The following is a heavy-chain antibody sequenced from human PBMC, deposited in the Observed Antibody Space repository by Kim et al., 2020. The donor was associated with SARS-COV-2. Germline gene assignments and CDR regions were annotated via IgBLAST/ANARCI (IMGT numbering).Heavy chain of an antibody. CDR1: GGSFSGYY. Sequence: SETLSLTCAVYGGSFSGYYWSWIRQPPGKGLEWIGEINHSGSTNYNPSLKSRVTISVDTSKNQFSLKLSSVTAADTAVYYCARESAGYGDYVSPYYFDYWGQGTLVTVSS. CDR3: ARESAGYGDYVSPYYFDY. D-gene: IGHD4-17*01. J-gene: IGHJ4*02. CDR2: INHSGST. V-gene: IGHV4-34*01.